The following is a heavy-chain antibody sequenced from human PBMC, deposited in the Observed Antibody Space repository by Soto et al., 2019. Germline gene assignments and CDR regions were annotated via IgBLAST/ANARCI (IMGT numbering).Heavy chain of an antibody. CDR2: IYPGDSDT. V-gene: IGHV5-51*01. D-gene: IGHD3-10*01. CDR1: GYSFTSYW. J-gene: IGHJ4*02. CDR3: ARFNYYGSGSYPYFDY. Sequence: GESLKISCKGSGYSFTSYWIGWVRQMPGKGLEWMGIIYPGDSDTRYSPSFQGQVTISADKSISTAYLRWSSLKASDTAMYYCARFNYYGSGSYPYFDYWGQGTLVTVSS.